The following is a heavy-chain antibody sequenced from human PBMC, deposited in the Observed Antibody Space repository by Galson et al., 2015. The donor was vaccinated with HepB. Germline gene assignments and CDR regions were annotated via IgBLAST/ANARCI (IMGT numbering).Heavy chain of an antibody. CDR2: INPSGGST. J-gene: IGHJ6*03. D-gene: IGHD2-2*02. CDR1: GYTFTSYY. CDR3: ARSDCSSTSCYSGRYYYYMDV. V-gene: IGHV1-46*01. Sequence: SVKVSCKASGYTFTSYYMHWVRQAPGQGLEWMGIINPSGGSTSYAQKFQGRVTMTRDTSTSTVYMELSSLRSEDTAVYYCARSDCSSTSCYSGRYYYYMDVWGKGTTVTVSS.